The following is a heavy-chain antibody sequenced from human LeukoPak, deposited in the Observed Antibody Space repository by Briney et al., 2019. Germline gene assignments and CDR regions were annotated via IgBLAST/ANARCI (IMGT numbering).Heavy chain of an antibody. V-gene: IGHV4-59*11. CDR3: ARARILTGYYTAPYFDP. CDR1: GGSISSHY. Sequence: SETLSLTCTVSGGSISSHYWSWLRQPPGKGLEWSGYIYYSGSTNYNPSLKSRVTISVDTSKNQFSLKLSSVTAADTAVYYCARARILTGYYTAPYFDPWGQGTLVTVSS. D-gene: IGHD3-9*01. J-gene: IGHJ5*02. CDR2: IYYSGST.